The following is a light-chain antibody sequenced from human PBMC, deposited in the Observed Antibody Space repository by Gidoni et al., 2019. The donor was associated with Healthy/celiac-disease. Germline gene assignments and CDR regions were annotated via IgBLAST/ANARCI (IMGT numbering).Light chain of an antibody. CDR1: QFVSSN. J-gene: IGKJ1*01. V-gene: IGKV3-11*01. CDR3: QQRSNWPT. Sequence: ILLTQSPATLSLSPGERATLSCRASQFVSSNLAWYQQKPGQAPRLLIYDASNRATGLPAKLSGSGSGKDFTLTISRLEAEDFAVYYCQQRSNWPTFGQGTKVEIK. CDR2: DAS.